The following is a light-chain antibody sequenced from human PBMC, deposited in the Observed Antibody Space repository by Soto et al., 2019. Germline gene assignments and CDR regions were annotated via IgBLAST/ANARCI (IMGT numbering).Light chain of an antibody. CDR3: EQHVNSVYI. J-gene: IGKJ2*01. CDR2: GAS. Sequence: ESVLTQSPGTLSLSPGERATLSCRAGQTIIGNYLAWYQQKPGQAPRLLIYGASNRATGVPDRFSGSYSGTDFSLTITRLEPEDFAVYYCEQHVNSVYIFGQGTRLEIK. CDR1: QTIIGNY. V-gene: IGKV3-20*01.